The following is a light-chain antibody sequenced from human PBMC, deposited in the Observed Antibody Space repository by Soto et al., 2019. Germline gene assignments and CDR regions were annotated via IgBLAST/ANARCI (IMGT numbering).Light chain of an antibody. J-gene: IGLJ1*01. Sequence: QSVLTQPASVSGSPGQSITISCTETSSDVGDYNYVSWYQQHPGKAPKLMLYDVSNRPSGISNRFSGSKSGNTASLTISGLQAEDEADYYCSSYTSSSTLFGTGTKVTVL. CDR1: SSDVGDYNY. CDR2: DVS. CDR3: SSYTSSSTL. V-gene: IGLV2-14*01.